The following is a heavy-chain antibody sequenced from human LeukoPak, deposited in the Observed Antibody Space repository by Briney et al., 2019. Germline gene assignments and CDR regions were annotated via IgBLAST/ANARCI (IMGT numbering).Heavy chain of an antibody. Sequence: SQTLLLTCAISGDSVSSNSAAWNWIRQSPSRGLEWLGKTYYRSKWYNDYAISVKGRIDINRDTAKNHFSLQLNSVTPEDTAVYCCAREGPAFDIWGQGTMVTVSS. V-gene: IGHV6-1*01. CDR2: TYYRSKWYN. CDR1: GDSVSSNSAA. CDR3: AREGPAFDI. J-gene: IGHJ3*02.